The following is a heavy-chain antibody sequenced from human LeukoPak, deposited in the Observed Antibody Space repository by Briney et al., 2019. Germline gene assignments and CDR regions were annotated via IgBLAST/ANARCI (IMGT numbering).Heavy chain of an antibody. CDR3: AGLHFQSAEEFGP. CDR2: IHFTGST. Sequence: SETLSLTCTVPGGSINGRWWSWIRQSPGKGLEWIGYIHFTGSTNYNPSLNGRATASVDASKNQFSLKLTSVTAADTAVYYCAGLHFQSAEEFGPWGRGTLVTVSS. CDR1: GGSINGRW. V-gene: IGHV4-59*03. D-gene: IGHD6-25*01. J-gene: IGHJ5*02.